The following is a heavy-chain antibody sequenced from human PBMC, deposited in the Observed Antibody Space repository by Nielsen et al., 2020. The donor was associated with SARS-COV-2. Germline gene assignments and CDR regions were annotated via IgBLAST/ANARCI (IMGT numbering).Heavy chain of an antibody. D-gene: IGHD1-1*01. Sequence: GGSLRLSCAASGFTFSSYAMHWVRQAPGKGLEYVSAISSNGGSTYYADSVKGRFTISRDNSKNTLYLQMSSLRAEDTAVYYCVKGWVGTAGYWGQGTLVTVSS. CDR3: VKGWVGTAGY. CDR2: ISSNGGST. V-gene: IGHV3-64D*06. J-gene: IGHJ4*02. CDR1: GFTFSSYA.